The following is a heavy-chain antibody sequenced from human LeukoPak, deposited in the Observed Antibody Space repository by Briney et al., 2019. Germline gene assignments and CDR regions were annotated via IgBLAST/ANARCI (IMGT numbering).Heavy chain of an antibody. CDR1: EFSVGSNY. J-gene: IGHJ4*02. CDR3: ARDTDSSSSLIDY. D-gene: IGHD6-6*01. CDR2: IYSGGST. V-gene: IGHV3-66*01. Sequence: GGSLRLSCAASEFSVGSNYMSWVRQAPGKGLEWVSLIYSGGSTYYADSVKGRFTISRDNSKNTLYLQMNSLRAEDTAVYYCARDTDSSSSLIDYWGQGTLVTVSS.